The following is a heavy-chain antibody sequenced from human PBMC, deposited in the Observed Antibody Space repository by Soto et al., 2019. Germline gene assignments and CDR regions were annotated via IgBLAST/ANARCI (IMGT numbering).Heavy chain of an antibody. J-gene: IGHJ4*02. CDR2: IYHSGSS. CDR3: ARLIGNSWLDY. D-gene: IGHD6-13*01. Sequence: SETLSLTCAVSGGSISSGGYSWNWIRQPPGKGLEWIGYIYHSGSSLYNPSLKSRITVNADTSKNQVSLQLDSVTPDDTAVYYCARLIGNSWLDYWGQGTLVTVSS. CDR1: GGSISSGGYS. V-gene: IGHV4-30-2*05.